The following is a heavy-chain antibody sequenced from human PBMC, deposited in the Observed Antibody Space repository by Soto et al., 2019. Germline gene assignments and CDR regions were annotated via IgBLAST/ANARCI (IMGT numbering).Heavy chain of an antibody. CDR2: IYYCGST. D-gene: IGHD5-12*01. Sequence: SETLSLTCTVSGGSVSSGSYYWSWIRQPPGKGLEWIGYIYYCGSTNYNPSLKSRVTISVDTSKNQFSLKLSSVTAADTAVYYCATHATPTTPLDYWGQGTLVTVSS. CDR1: GGSVSSGSYY. V-gene: IGHV4-61*01. CDR3: ATHATPTTPLDY. J-gene: IGHJ4*02.